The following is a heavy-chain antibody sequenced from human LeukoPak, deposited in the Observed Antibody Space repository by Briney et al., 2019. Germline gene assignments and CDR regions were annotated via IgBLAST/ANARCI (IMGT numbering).Heavy chain of an antibody. J-gene: IGHJ5*02. CDR1: GFTFSSYS. V-gene: IGHV3-21*01. CDR3: ARDEYCTNGVCSPGFDP. CDR2: ISSSSSYI. Sequence: GGSLRLSCAASGFTFSSYSMNWVRQAPGKGLEWVSSISSSSSYIYYADSVRGRFTISRDNAKNSLYLQMNSLRAEDTAVYYCARDEYCTNGVCSPGFDPWGQGTLVTVSS. D-gene: IGHD2-8*01.